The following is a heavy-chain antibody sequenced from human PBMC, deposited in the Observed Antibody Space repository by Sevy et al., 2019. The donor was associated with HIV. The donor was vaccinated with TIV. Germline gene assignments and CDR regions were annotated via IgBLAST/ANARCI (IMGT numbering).Heavy chain of an antibody. CDR2: IGSSHSNR. Sequence: GGSLRLSCAASGFRFSDFYMTWVRQAPGKGLEWIAYIGSSHSNRYYADSVKGRVTISRDNAKNSVYLQINSLNAEDTAMYYCAGSMVCCIYDDYWGQGTLVTVSS. D-gene: IGHD2-8*01. V-gene: IGHV3-11*01. CDR3: AGSMVCCIYDDY. CDR1: GFRFSDFY. J-gene: IGHJ4*02.